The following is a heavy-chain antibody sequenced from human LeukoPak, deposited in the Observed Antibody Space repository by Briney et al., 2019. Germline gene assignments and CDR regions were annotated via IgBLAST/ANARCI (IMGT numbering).Heavy chain of an antibody. V-gene: IGHV3-21*01. CDR2: ISSSSSYI. J-gene: IGHJ4*02. Sequence: GGSLRLSCAASGFTFSSYSMNWVRQAPGKGLEWVSSISSSSSYIYYADSVKGRFTISRDNAKNSLYLQMNSLRAEDTAVHYCARSGVREYYYDSSGYYSSGYDYWGQGTLVTVSS. CDR3: ARSGVREYYYDSSGYYSSGYDY. CDR1: GFTFSSYS. D-gene: IGHD3-22*01.